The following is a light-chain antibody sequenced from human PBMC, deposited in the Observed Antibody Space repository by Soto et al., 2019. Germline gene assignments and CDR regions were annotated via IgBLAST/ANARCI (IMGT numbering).Light chain of an antibody. CDR1: QSVSSY. Sequence: EIVWTQSPATLSLSPGERATLSCRPSQSVSSYLAWYQQKPGQAPRLRIYDASNRATGIPARLSGSGSGTDFTLTISSIESEDYGVYYCQQRYIWLTFGGGTKVDIK. CDR3: QQRYIWLT. V-gene: IGKV3-11*01. J-gene: IGKJ4*01. CDR2: DAS.